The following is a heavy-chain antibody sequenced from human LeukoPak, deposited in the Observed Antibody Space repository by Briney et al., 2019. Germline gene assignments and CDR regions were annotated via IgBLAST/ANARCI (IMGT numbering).Heavy chain of an antibody. V-gene: IGHV4-39*06. D-gene: IGHD3-16*02. Sequence: SETLSLTCTVSGGSISGSSNYWGCVRQPPGKGLEWIGSIYHSGSTYYNPSLKSRVTISVDTSKNQFALKLSSVTAADTAVYYCARVTFAGVIVPYFDYWGQGTLVTVSS. J-gene: IGHJ4*02. CDR1: GGSISGSSNY. CDR2: IYHSGST. CDR3: ARVTFAGVIVPYFDY.